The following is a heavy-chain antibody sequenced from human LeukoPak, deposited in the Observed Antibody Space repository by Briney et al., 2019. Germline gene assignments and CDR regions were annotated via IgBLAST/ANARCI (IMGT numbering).Heavy chain of an antibody. CDR1: GGSFSGYY. V-gene: IGHV4-34*01. CDR2: INHSGST. CDR3: ARGVVVPAAMVWFDP. Sequence: SETLSLTCAVYGGSFSGYYWSWIRQPPGKGLEWIGEINHSGSTNYNPSLKSRVTISVDTSKNQFSLKLSSVTAADTAVYYCARGVVVPAAMVWFDPWGQGTLVTVSS. J-gene: IGHJ5*02. D-gene: IGHD2-2*01.